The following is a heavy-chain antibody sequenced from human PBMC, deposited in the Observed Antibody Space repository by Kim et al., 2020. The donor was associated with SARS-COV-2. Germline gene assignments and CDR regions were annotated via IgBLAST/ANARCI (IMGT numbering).Heavy chain of an antibody. Sequence: PSLKSRVTISVDTSKNQFSLKLSSVTAADTAVYYCARLSGSYGYYYGMDVWGQGTTVTVSS. J-gene: IGHJ6*02. V-gene: IGHV4-59*08. D-gene: IGHD1-26*01. CDR3: ARLSGSYGYYYGMDV.